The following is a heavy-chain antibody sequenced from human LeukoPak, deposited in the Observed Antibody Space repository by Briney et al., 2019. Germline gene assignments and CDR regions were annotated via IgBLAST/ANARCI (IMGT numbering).Heavy chain of an antibody. D-gene: IGHD3-22*01. CDR3: APQYYYDSSGYYGMDV. Sequence: SETLSLTCAVYGGSFSGYYWSWIRQPPGKGLEWIGEINHSGSTNYNPSLKSRVTISVDTSKNQFSLKLSSVTAADTAVYYCAPQYYYDSSGYYGMDVWGQGTTVTVSS. CDR1: GGSFSGYY. J-gene: IGHJ6*02. V-gene: IGHV4-34*01. CDR2: INHSGST.